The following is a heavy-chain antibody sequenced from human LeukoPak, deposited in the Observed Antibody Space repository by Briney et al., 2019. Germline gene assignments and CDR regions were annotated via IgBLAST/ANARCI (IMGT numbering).Heavy chain of an antibody. CDR2: ISSSSSYI. Sequence: PGGSLRPSFAASGFTFGSYIRNWFPQAPGKGLRWVSSISSSSSYISYADSVKGRFTISRDNAKNSLYLQMNSLRAEDTAVYYCARGGYYDSSGYYYVPFDYWGQGTLVTVSS. CDR3: ARGGYYDSSGYYYVPFDY. D-gene: IGHD3-22*01. CDR1: GFTFGSYI. J-gene: IGHJ4*02. V-gene: IGHV3-21*01.